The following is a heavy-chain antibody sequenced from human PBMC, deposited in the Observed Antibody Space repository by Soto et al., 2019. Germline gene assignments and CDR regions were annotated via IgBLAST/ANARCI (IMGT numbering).Heavy chain of an antibody. CDR2: IKSKTDGGTT. D-gene: IGHD4-17*01. CDR3: TTALGYGDYVSSWFDP. V-gene: IGHV3-15*07. J-gene: IGHJ5*02. CDR1: GFTFSNAW. Sequence: EVQLVESGGGLVKPGGSLRLSCAASGFTFSNAWMNWVRQAPGKGLEWVGRIKSKTDGGTTDYAAPVKGRFTISRDDSKNTLYLQMNSLKTEDTAVYYCTTALGYGDYVSSWFDPWGQGTLVTVSS.